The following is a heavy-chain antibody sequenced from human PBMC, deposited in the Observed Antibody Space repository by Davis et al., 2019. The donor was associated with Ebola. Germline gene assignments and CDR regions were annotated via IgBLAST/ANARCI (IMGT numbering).Heavy chain of an antibody. CDR1: GFTFSSYG. V-gene: IGHV3-33*01. CDR3: ARDAGEWELLLGEDY. Sequence: PGGSLRLSCAASGFTFSSYGMHWVRQAPGKGLEWVAVIWYDGSNNYYADSVKGRFTISRDNSKNTLYLQMNSLRAEDTAVYYCARDAGEWELLLGEDYWGQGTLVTVSS. J-gene: IGHJ4*02. D-gene: IGHD1-26*01. CDR2: IWYDGSNN.